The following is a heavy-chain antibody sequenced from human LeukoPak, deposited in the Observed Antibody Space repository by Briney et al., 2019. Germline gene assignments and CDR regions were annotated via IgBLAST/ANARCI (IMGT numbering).Heavy chain of an antibody. CDR3: AKDLCSSTSCYGYFQH. CDR2: IIPIFGTA. CDR1: GGTFSSYA. V-gene: IGHV1-69*06. Sequence: ASVKVSCKASGGTFSSYAISWVRQAPGQGLEWMGGIIPIFGTANYAQKFQGRVTITADKSTSTAYMELSSLRSEDTAVYYCAKDLCSSTSCYGYFQHWGQGTLVTVSS. J-gene: IGHJ1*01. D-gene: IGHD2-2*01.